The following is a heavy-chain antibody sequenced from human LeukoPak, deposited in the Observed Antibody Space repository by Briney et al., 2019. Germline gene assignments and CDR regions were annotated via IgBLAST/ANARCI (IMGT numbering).Heavy chain of an antibody. V-gene: IGHV4-39*07. CDR2: IYYSGST. CDR1: GGSISSSSYY. Sequence: PSETLSLTCTVSGGSISSSSYYWGWIRQPPGKGLEWIGSIYYSGSTYYNPSLMSRVTISLDTSKKQFSLRLTSVTAADTAVYYCARFSACGVDCYSLDYWGQGTLVTVSS. CDR3: ARFSACGVDCYSLDY. D-gene: IGHD2-21*02. J-gene: IGHJ4*02.